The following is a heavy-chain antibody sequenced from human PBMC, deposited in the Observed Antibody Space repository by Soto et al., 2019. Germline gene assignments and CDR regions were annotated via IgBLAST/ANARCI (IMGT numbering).Heavy chain of an antibody. V-gene: IGHV4-39*01. CDR1: GYSITAGGYY. CDR2: FYSSGSI. J-gene: IGHJ4*02. CDR3: ARNTSGRYFDC. D-gene: IGHD6-19*01. Sequence: KPSETLSLTCFVSGYSITAGGYYWSWIRHHPGKGLEWIGSFYSSGSIIYNPSLRSRVSISGDTSSNQFSMSLTSVTAADTAVYYCARNTSGRYFDCWGQGTLVTVSS.